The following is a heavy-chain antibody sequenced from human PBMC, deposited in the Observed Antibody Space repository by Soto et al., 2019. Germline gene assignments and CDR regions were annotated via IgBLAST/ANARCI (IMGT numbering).Heavy chain of an antibody. J-gene: IGHJ6*03. CDR2: ISSSGSTI. CDR1: GFTFSDYY. CDR3: ATHQHGDYYYYYYMDV. D-gene: IGHD4-17*01. Sequence: GGSLRLSCAASGFTFSDYYMSWIRQAPGKGLEWVSYISSSGSTIYYADSVKGRFTISRDNAKNSLYLQMNSLRAEDTAVYYCATHQHGDYYYYYYMDVWGKGTTVTVSS. V-gene: IGHV3-11*01.